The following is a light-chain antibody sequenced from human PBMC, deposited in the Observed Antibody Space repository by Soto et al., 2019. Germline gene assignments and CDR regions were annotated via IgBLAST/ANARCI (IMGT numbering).Light chain of an antibody. CDR3: QQYYSTPYT. CDR2: WAS. CDR1: QSVLYSSNNKNY. V-gene: IGKV4-1*01. Sequence: DIVMTQSPESLAVSLGERATINCKSSQSVLYSSNNKNYLAWYQQKPGQPPNLLIYWASTRESGVPDRFSGSGSGTDFTLTISSLQAEDEAVYYCQQYYSTPYTFGQGTKLEIK. J-gene: IGKJ2*01.